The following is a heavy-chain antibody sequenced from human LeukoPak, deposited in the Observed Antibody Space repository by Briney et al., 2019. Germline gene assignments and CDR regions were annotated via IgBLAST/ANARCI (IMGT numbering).Heavy chain of an antibody. CDR3: ARALMGGELLGRRYYGEIDY. CDR1: GFTFSSYA. CDR2: ISGSGGTT. Sequence: PGGPLRLSCTASGFTFSSYAMSWVRQAPGKGLEWVSVISGSGGTTYYADSVTGRFFISRDNSKNTLSLQMNSLRAEDTALYYCARALMGGELLGRRYYGEIDYWGQGTLVTVSS. J-gene: IGHJ4*02. D-gene: IGHD1-26*01. V-gene: IGHV3-23*01.